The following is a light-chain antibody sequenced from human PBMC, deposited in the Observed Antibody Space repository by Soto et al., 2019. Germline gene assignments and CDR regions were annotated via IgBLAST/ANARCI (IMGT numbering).Light chain of an antibody. CDR2: KAS. Sequence: DIQMTQSPSTLSASVGDRVTITCRAGQSISSWLAWYQQKPGKAPKLLIYKASSLESGVPSRFSGSGSGTEFTLTISSLQPDDFATFYCQHYNSYPWTFGQGTKVEIK. V-gene: IGKV1-5*03. J-gene: IGKJ1*01. CDR1: QSISSW. CDR3: QHYNSYPWT.